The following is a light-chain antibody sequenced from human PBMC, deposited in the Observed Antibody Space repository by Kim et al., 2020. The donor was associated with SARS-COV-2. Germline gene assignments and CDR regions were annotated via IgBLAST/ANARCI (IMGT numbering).Light chain of an antibody. Sequence: SGTPGQTAPIACSGDRLGKKFVHWYQQKSGQPPVVVIYKDSKRPSGIPERLSGSNSGGTATLTISGAQPLDEADYYCQAWDNNSAIFGGGTKLTVL. CDR2: KDS. CDR1: RLGKKF. CDR3: QAWDNNSAI. V-gene: IGLV3-1*01. J-gene: IGLJ2*01.